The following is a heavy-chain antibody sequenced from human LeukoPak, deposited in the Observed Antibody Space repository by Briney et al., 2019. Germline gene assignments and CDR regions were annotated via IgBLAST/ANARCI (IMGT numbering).Heavy chain of an antibody. Sequence: GASVKVSCKASGGTFSSYAISWVRQAPGQGLEWMGGIIPIFGTANYAQKFQGRATITADKSTSTAYMELSSLRSDDTAVYYCARGGGYDKDAFDIWGQGTMVTVSS. J-gene: IGHJ3*02. CDR2: IIPIFGTA. V-gene: IGHV1-69*06. D-gene: IGHD3-16*01. CDR1: GGTFSSYA. CDR3: ARGGGYDKDAFDI.